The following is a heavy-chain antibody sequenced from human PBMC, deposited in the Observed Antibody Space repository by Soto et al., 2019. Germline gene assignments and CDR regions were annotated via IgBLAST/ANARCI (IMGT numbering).Heavy chain of an antibody. D-gene: IGHD6-13*01. CDR2: LSYDGNIK. CDR1: GFTFNTYA. J-gene: IGHJ6*02. V-gene: IGHV3-30-3*01. Sequence: GVLRLSCAASGFTFNTYAMHWVRQAPGKGLEWVAVLSYDGNIKYYAASVKGRFTISRDNSKNTVYLQMNSLRTEDTALYYCARAGSSSWDMDVWGQGTTVTVSS. CDR3: ARAGSSSWDMDV.